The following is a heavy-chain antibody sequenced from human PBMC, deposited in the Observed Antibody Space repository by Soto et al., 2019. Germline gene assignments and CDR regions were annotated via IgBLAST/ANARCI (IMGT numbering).Heavy chain of an antibody. CDR2: IIPIFGTA. Sequence: GASVKVSCKASGGTFSSYAISWVRQAPGQGLEWMGWIIPIFGTANYAQKFQGRVTITADESTSTAYMELSSLRSEDTAVYYCASPNRSRLRYFDWLLWERIYYYGMDVWGQGTTVTVS. J-gene: IGHJ6*02. V-gene: IGHV1-69*13. CDR3: ASPNRSRLRYFDWLLWERIYYYGMDV. CDR1: GGTFSSYA. D-gene: IGHD3-9*01.